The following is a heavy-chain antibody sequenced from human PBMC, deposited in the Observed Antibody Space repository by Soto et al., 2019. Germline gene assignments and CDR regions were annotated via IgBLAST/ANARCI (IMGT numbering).Heavy chain of an antibody. J-gene: IGHJ4*02. D-gene: IGHD2-15*01. CDR2: IIPMFDTP. CDR1: GGTFSSDS. CDR3: ARSGGLDRDFNY. Sequence: QVQLVQSRAEVKKPGSSVKVSCKASGGTFSSDSFSWVRQAPGQGLEWMGGIIPMFDTPIYAQKFQDRVTITADESTSTAYMQRSSLRSGDTAVYYCARSGGLDRDFNYWGQGSLVTVSS. V-gene: IGHV1-69*12.